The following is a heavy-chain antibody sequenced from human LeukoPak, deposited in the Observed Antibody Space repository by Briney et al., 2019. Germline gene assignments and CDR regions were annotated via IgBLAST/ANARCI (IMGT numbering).Heavy chain of an antibody. J-gene: IGHJ4*02. Sequence: PSETLSLTCTVSGGSISSYYWSWIRQPPGKGLEWIGYIYYSGSTNYNPSLKSRVTISVDTSKNQFSLKLSSVTAADTSVYYCARDSSSGWFDYWGQGTLVTVSS. D-gene: IGHD6-19*01. V-gene: IGHV4-59*01. CDR1: GGSISSYY. CDR2: IYYSGST. CDR3: ARDSSSGWFDY.